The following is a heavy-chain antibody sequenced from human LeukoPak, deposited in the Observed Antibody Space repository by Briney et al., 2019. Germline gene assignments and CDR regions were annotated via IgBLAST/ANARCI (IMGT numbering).Heavy chain of an antibody. V-gene: IGHV4-38-2*01. J-gene: IGHJ4*02. CDR2: IYHSGST. Sequence: PSETLSLTCAVSGYSISGGYYWGWIRQPPGKGLEWIGSIYHSGSTYYNPSLKSRVTISVDTSKNQFSLKLSSVTAADTAVYYCARRTYYYDSSGYLDYWGQGTLVTVSS. D-gene: IGHD3-22*01. CDR1: GYSISGGYY. CDR3: ARRTYYYDSSGYLDY.